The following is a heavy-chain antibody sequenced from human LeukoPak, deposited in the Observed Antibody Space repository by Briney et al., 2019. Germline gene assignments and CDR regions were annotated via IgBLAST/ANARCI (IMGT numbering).Heavy chain of an antibody. J-gene: IGHJ3*02. D-gene: IGHD2-15*01. V-gene: IGHV3-30*04. Sequence: GGSLRLSCAASGFTFSSYAMHWVRQAPGKGLEWVAVISYDGSNKYYANSVKGRFTISRDNSKNTLYLQMNSLGAEDTAVYYCARYRDSGGRLAFDIWGQGTMATVSS. CDR1: GFTFSSYA. CDR2: ISYDGSNK. CDR3: ARYRDSGGRLAFDI.